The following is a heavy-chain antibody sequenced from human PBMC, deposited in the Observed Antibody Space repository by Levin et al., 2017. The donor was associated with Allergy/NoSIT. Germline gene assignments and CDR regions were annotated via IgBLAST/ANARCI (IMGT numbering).Heavy chain of an antibody. CDR2: ISAGGNYI. CDR3: ASLAMYHYDRSAFDYFYYAMDV. D-gene: IGHD3-22*01. CDR1: GILFSSYD. V-gene: IGHV3-21*01. Sequence: GESLKISCAASGILFSSYDMNWVRQAPGKGLEWVSSISAGGNYIYYADSVKGRFTISRDNAKNSLFLQMNSLRAEDTAVYYFASLAMYHYDRSAFDYFYYAMDVWGQGTTVTVSS. J-gene: IGHJ6*02.